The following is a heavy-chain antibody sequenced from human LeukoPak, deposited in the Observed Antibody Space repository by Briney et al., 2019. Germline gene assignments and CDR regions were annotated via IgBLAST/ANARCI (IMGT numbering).Heavy chain of an antibody. J-gene: IGHJ4*02. Sequence: GGSLRLSCAASVFSFSSYWMHWVRQAPGEGLVWVSRINTDGSSTTYADSVKGRFTISRDNAKNTLYLQMNSLRAEDTAVYYCTRSDYYHNSGYYYGYWGQGTLVTVSS. CDR2: INTDGSST. D-gene: IGHD3-22*01. CDR1: VFSFSSYW. V-gene: IGHV3-74*01. CDR3: TRSDYYHNSGYYYGY.